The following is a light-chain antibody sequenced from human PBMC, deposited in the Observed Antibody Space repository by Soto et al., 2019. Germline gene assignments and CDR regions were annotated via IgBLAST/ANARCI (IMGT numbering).Light chain of an antibody. Sequence: EIVMTQSPATLSVSPGERATLSCRASQNVGNNLVWYQQKPGQAPRLLIYGASTRAAGIPDRFSGSGSGTEFTRTISGLQSDDFAVYYCQQFNNWSPWTFGQGTKVEIK. J-gene: IGKJ1*01. CDR2: GAS. CDR1: QNVGNN. CDR3: QQFNNWSPWT. V-gene: IGKV3-15*01.